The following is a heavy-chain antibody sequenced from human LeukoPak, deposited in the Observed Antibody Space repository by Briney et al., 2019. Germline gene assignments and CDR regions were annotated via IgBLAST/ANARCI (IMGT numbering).Heavy chain of an antibody. Sequence: GGSLRLSCAASGFTFSSYSMNWVRQAPGKGLEWVSSISSSSYIYYADSVKGRFTISRDNSKNTLYLQMNSLRAEDTAFYYCAKDRIAARPLHFDHWGQGTLVTVSS. CDR3: AKDRIAARPLHFDH. CDR1: GFTFSSYS. D-gene: IGHD6-6*01. V-gene: IGHV3-21*04. J-gene: IGHJ4*02. CDR2: ISSSSYI.